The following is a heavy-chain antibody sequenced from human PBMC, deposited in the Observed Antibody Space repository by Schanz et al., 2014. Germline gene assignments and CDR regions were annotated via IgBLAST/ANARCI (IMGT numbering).Heavy chain of an antibody. CDR2: INTGVNT. CDR1: GFTFSSYA. CDR3: ARDNSHWLVDY. J-gene: IGHJ4*02. D-gene: IGHD6-19*01. Sequence: EVQLVESGGGLVQPGGSLRLSCAASGFTFSSYAMSCVRQAPGRGLEWVSAINTGVNTYYADSVRGRFTVSRDNSKNTLYLEVNSLRPEDTALYYCARDNSHWLVDYWGQGTLVTVSS. V-gene: IGHV3-23*04.